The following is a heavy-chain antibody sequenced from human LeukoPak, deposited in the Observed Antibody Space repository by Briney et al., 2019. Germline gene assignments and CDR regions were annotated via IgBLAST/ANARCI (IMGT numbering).Heavy chain of an antibody. J-gene: IGHJ4*02. CDR3: ARRGDGYNYDY. V-gene: IGHV5-51*01. D-gene: IGHD5-24*01. CDR2: IYPGDSDT. CDR1: GYRFRFSSHW. Sequence: PGESLQISCKSSGYRFRFSSHWIGWVRQMPGKGLEWMGIIYPGDSDTRYSPSFHGQVTISVDTSISTTYLQWSSLKASDTAMYYCARRGDGYNYDYWGQGTLVTVSS.